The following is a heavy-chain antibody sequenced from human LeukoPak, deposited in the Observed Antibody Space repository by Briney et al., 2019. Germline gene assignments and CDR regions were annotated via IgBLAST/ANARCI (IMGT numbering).Heavy chain of an antibody. CDR3: ARDSATVTTPYFDY. J-gene: IGHJ4*02. V-gene: IGHV4-39*07. D-gene: IGHD4-17*01. Sequence: SETLSLTCTVSGGSISSRSYYWGWIRQPPGEGLEWIGSVYYSETTYYNPSLKSRVTISVDTSKNQFSLKLSSVTAADTAVYYCARDSATVTTPYFDYWGQGTLVTVSS. CDR2: VYYSETT. CDR1: GGSISSRSYY.